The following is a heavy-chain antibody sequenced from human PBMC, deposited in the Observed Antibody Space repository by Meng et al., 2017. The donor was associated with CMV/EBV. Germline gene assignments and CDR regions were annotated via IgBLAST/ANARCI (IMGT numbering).Heavy chain of an antibody. CDR3: ARGPTYYYYYGMDV. V-gene: IGHV4-34*01. J-gene: IGHJ6*02. CDR2: INHSGST. CDR1: GGSFSGYY. Sequence: SETLSLTCAVYGGSFSGYYWSWIRQPPGKGLEWIGEINHSGSTNYNPSLKSRVTMSVDTSKNQFSLKLSSVTAADTAVYYCARGPTYYYYYGMDVWGQGTTVTVSS.